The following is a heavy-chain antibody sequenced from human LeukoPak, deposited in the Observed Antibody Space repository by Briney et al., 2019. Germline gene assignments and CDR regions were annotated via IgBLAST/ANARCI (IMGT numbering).Heavy chain of an antibody. V-gene: IGHV3-30-3*01. Sequence: PGGSLRLSCAASGFTFSSYAMHWVRQAPGKGLEWVAVISYDGSSKYYADSVKGRFTISRDNSKNTLYLQMNSLRAEDTAVYYCASGSYLFDYWGQGTLVTVSS. D-gene: IGHD1-26*01. CDR3: ASGSYLFDY. CDR1: GFTFSSYA. J-gene: IGHJ4*02. CDR2: ISYDGSSK.